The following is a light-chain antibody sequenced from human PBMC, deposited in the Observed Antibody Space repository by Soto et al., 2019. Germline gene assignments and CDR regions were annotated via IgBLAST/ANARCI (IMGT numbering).Light chain of an antibody. Sequence: EIVLTQSPGTLSLSPGERATLSCRASQSVSSSYLAWYQQKPGQAPRLLIYGASSRATGIPGRFSGSGAGTDFTITISRLEPEDFAVYYCQQYGRSPFTFGPGTKVDIK. CDR3: QQYGRSPFT. CDR1: QSVSSSY. CDR2: GAS. J-gene: IGKJ3*01. V-gene: IGKV3-20*01.